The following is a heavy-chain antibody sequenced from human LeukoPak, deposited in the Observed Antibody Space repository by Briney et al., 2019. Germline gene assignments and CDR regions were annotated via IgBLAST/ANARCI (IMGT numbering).Heavy chain of an antibody. CDR3: ARVPDNLNPKDY. J-gene: IGHJ4*02. CDR2: INPSGGST. Sequence: ASVKVSCKASGYTFTSYYMHWVRQAPGQGLEWMGIINPSGGSTSYAQKFQGRVTMTRDMSTSTVYMELSSLRSEDTVVYYCARVPDNLNPKDYWGQGTLVTVSS. CDR1: GYTFTSYY. D-gene: IGHD1-14*01. V-gene: IGHV1-46*01.